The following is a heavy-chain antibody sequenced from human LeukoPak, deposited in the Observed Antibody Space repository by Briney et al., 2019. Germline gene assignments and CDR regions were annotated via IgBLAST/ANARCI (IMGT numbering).Heavy chain of an antibody. CDR1: GASISSYY. J-gene: IGHJ6*02. V-gene: IGHV4-59*01. CDR3: ARYYYGSGNYYYYGMDV. Sequence: SETLSLTCTVSGASISSYYWSWIRQPPGKGLEWIGYIYYSGSTNYNPSLKSRVTISVDTSKNQFSLKLSSVTAADTAVYYCARYYYGSGNYYYYGMDVWGQGTTVTVSS. CDR2: IYYSGST. D-gene: IGHD3-10*01.